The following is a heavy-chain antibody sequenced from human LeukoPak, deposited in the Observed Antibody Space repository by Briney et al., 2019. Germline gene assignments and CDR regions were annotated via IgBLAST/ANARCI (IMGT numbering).Heavy chain of an antibody. CDR2: INWNGGST. V-gene: IGHV3-20*04. D-gene: IGHD3-3*01. Sequence: GGSLRLSCAASGFTFDDYGMSWVRQAPGKGLEWVSGINWNGGSTGYADSVRGRFTISRDNAKNSLYLQMNSLRAEDTAVYYCAMTSGTYDFWSGWKMWYFDYWGQGTLVTVSS. J-gene: IGHJ4*02. CDR3: AMTSGTYDFWSGWKMWYFDY. CDR1: GFTFDDYG.